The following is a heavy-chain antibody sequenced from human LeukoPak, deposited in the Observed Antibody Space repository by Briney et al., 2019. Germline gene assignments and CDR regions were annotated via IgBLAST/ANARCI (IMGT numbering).Heavy chain of an antibody. V-gene: IGHV4-39*01. CDR2: IYYSGST. Sequence: SETLSLTCTVSGGSISSSSYYWGWIRQPPGKGLEWIGSIYYSGSTYYNPSLKSRVTISVDTSKNQFSLKLSSVTAADTAVYYCARRATKSVVVAATGWFDPWGQGTLVTVSS. CDR1: GGSISSSSYY. J-gene: IGHJ5*02. D-gene: IGHD2-15*01. CDR3: ARRATKSVVVAATGWFDP.